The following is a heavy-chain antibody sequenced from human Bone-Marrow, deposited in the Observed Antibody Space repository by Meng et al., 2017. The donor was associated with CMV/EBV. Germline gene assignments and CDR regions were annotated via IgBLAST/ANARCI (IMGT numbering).Heavy chain of an antibody. D-gene: IGHD3-10*01. Sequence: SETLSLTCTVSGGSISSYYWSWIRQPPGKGLEWIGYIYYSGSTNYNPSLKSRVTISVDTSKTQFSLKLSSVTAADTAVYYCARDQATGYYFDYWGQGTLVTVSS. CDR2: IYYSGST. J-gene: IGHJ4*02. V-gene: IGHV4-59*01. CDR1: GGSISSYY. CDR3: ARDQATGYYFDY.